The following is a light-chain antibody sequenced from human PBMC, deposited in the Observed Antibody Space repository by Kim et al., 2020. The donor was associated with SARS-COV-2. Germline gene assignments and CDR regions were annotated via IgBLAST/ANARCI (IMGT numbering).Light chain of an antibody. Sequence: ASVKLTCTLSSGHSSNPIAWHQQQAEKGPRYLMTLNSDGSHSKGDGIPDRFSGSSSGAERYLTISGLQSDDEAVYYCQTWGTGIWVFGGGTQLTVL. CDR1: SGHSSNP. CDR2: LNSDGSH. J-gene: IGLJ3*02. V-gene: IGLV4-69*01. CDR3: QTWGTGIWV.